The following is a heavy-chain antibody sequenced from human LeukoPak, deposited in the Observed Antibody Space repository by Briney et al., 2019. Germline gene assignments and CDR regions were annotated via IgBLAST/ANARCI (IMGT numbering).Heavy chain of an antibody. CDR3: AKDGCSGGRCYDYFDH. D-gene: IGHD2-15*01. V-gene: IGHV3-23*01. J-gene: IGHJ4*02. CDR1: GFTFSSYA. Sequence: GGSLRLSCAASGFTFSSYAMSWVRQAPGKGLEWVSSISGSGGSTYYADSVKGRFTISSDNSKNTLFLQMNSLRAEDTAVYYCAKDGCSGGRCYDYFDHWGQGTLVTVSS. CDR2: ISGSGGST.